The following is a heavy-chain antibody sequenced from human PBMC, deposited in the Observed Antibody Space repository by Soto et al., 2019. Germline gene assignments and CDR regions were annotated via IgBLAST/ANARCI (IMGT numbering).Heavy chain of an antibody. D-gene: IGHD1-26*01. CDR1: GYTLTELS. J-gene: IGHJ5*02. CDR3: ATDLGYSGSYYA. V-gene: IGHV1-24*01. Sequence: ASLKVSCKVSGYTLTELSMHWVRQAPGKGLEWMGGFDPEDGETIYAQKFQGRVTMTEDTSTDTAYMELSSLRSEDTAVYYCATDLGYSGSYYAWGQGTLVTVSS. CDR2: FDPEDGET.